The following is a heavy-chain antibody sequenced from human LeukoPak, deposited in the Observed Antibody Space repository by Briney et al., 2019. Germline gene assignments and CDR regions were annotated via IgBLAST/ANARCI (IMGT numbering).Heavy chain of an antibody. Sequence: GGSLRLSCAASGFTFSSYSMNWVRQAPGKGLEWVSSISSSSSYIYYADSVKGRFTISRDNAKNSLYLQMNSLRTEDTAVYYCASVSAAGHDYWGQGTLVTVSS. CDR1: GFTFSSYS. D-gene: IGHD6-13*01. J-gene: IGHJ4*02. CDR3: ASVSAAGHDY. CDR2: ISSSSSYI. V-gene: IGHV3-21*01.